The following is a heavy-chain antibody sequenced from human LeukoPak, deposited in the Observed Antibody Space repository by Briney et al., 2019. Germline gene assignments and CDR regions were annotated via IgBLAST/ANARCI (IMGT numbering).Heavy chain of an antibody. CDR2: ISYDGSNK. CDR1: GFTFSTFT. D-gene: IGHD4-11*01. J-gene: IGHJ4*02. CDR3: ARQDDYSFDY. Sequence: GGSLRLSCAASGFTFSTFTMHWVRQAPGKGLEWVAVISYDGSNKNYADFVKGRFTISRDNSKNTLYLQMNSLRGEDTALYYCARQDDYSFDYWGQGTLVPVSS. V-gene: IGHV3-30*04.